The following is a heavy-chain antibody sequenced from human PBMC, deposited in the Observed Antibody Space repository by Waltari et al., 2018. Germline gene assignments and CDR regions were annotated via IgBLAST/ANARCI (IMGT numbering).Heavy chain of an antibody. J-gene: IGHJ3*02. CDR3: ARAVWNDLGGDAFDI. CDR2: TFYRSRWYY. D-gene: IGHD1-1*01. CDR1: GDSVFTNHAA. V-gene: IGHV6-1*01. Sequence: QVQLQQSGPGLVKPSQTLSLTCAISGDSVFTNHAAWHWIRQSQSGGLEWLGRTFYRSRWYYGYAGSVKSRITINADTSNNQFSLQLKSVTPEDKAVYFCARAVWNDLGGDAFDIWGQGSMVTVSS.